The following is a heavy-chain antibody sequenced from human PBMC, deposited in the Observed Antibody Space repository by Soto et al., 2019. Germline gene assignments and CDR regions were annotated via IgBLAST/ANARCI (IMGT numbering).Heavy chain of an antibody. CDR3: AASAPPATNYYYAMDV. D-gene: IGHD5-12*01. V-gene: IGHV4-61*01. CDR1: GGSVSSGSFY. J-gene: IGHJ6*02. CDR2: FYDSGST. Sequence: KPSETLSLTCTVSGGSVSSGSFYWSWIRRPPGKGLEWIGYFYDSGSTNYNPSLRSRVTMSVDTSKNQFSLKLSSVTAADTAVYYCAASAPPATNYYYAMDVWGQGTTVTVSS.